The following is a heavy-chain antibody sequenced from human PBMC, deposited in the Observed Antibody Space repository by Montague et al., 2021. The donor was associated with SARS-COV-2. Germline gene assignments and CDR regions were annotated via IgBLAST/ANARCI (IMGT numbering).Heavy chain of an antibody. CDR1: GFTFSSSA. Sequence: SLRPSCAASGFTFSSSALSWVRQAPGKGLEWVSNIYGATGRTFYADSVKGRFTMSRENSKNTLYLQMYSLRVDDTAVYYCAKVDSVFPWGQGTLVTVSS. J-gene: IGHJ4*02. CDR3: AKVDSVFP. D-gene: IGHD3/OR15-3a*01. V-gene: IGHV3-23*03. CDR2: IYGATGRT.